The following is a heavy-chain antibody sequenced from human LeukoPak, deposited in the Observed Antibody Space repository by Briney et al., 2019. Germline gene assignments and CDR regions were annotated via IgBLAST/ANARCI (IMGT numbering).Heavy chain of an antibody. Sequence: SETLSLTCTVSGGSISSSSYYWGWIRQPPGKGLEWIGSIYYSGSSYYNPSLKSRVTISVDTSKNQFSLKLSSVTAADTAVYYCARHSGRASDILTGDDYYYYMDVWGKGTTVTVSS. CDR3: ARHSGRASDILTGDDYYYYMDV. J-gene: IGHJ6*03. CDR2: IYYSGSS. D-gene: IGHD3-9*01. V-gene: IGHV4-39*01. CDR1: GGSISSSSYY.